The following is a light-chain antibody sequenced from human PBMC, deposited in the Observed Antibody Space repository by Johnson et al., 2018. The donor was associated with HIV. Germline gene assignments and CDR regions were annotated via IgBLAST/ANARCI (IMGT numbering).Light chain of an antibody. CDR1: SSNIGNNY. Sequence: QSVLTQPPSVSAAPGQKVTISCSGSSSNIGNNYVSWYQQLTGTAPKLLIHENNKRPSGIPDRFSGSKSGTSATLGIAGLQTGDEADYYCGTWDSSLSVYVFGAATKVAVL. V-gene: IGLV1-51*02. J-gene: IGLJ1*01. CDR2: ENN. CDR3: GTWDSSLSVYV.